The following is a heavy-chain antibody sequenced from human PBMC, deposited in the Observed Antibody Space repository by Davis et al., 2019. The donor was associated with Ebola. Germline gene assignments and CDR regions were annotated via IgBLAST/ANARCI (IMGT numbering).Heavy chain of an antibody. D-gene: IGHD3-22*01. CDR1: GGSVSSRSDY. Sequence: MPSETLSLTCTVSGGSVSSRSDYWTWIRQPPGKGLEWIGFVYDSGSTNYNPSLKSRVTISVDTSKNQFSLKLSSVTAADTAVYYCARDTRNYYDSSGYYYYYYYGMDVWGQGTTVTVSS. CDR2: VYDSGST. CDR3: ARDTRNYYDSSGYYYYYYYGMDV. V-gene: IGHV4-61*01. J-gene: IGHJ6*02.